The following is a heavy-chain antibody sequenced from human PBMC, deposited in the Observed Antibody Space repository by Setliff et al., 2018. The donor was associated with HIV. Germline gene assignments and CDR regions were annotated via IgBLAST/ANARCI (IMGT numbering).Heavy chain of an antibody. CDR3: AKEGSNWYPPNYFDY. D-gene: IGHD4-4*01. CDR2: IWYDGSNK. Sequence: QPGGSLRLSCAASGFTFSSYGMHWVRQATGKGLEWVAVIWYDGSNKYYADSVKGRFTISRDNSKNTLYLQMNSLRTEDTAVYYCAKEGSNWYPPNYFDYWGQGTLVTVSS. CDR1: GFTFSSYG. J-gene: IGHJ4*02. V-gene: IGHV3-30*02.